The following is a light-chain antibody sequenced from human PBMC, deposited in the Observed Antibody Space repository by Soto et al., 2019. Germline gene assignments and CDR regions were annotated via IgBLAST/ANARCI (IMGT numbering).Light chain of an antibody. V-gene: IGKV3-20*01. Sequence: EIVLTQSPGTLSLSPGERATLSCRASQSVSSSYLAWYQQKPGQAPRLLIYGASSRATGIPDRFSGSGSGTDFTLPISRLEPEDFAVYYCQQYGSSPPLTFGQGTRLEIK. CDR1: QSVSSSY. CDR3: QQYGSSPPLT. J-gene: IGKJ5*01. CDR2: GAS.